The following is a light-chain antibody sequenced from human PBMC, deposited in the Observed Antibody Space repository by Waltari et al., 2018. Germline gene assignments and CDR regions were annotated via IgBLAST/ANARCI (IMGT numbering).Light chain of an antibody. CDR1: AFATKY. V-gene: IGLV3-25*03. J-gene: IGLJ3*02. CDR3: LSADIGGTFWV. CDR2: KDT. Sequence: SYELTQPPSVSVSLGQVDGNPCAGDAFATKYVYWFQQRPGQATIQVRSKDTERPSGIPARFSGSTSGTTVTLTISGVQAEDEADYYCLSADIGGTFWVFGGGTKLTLL.